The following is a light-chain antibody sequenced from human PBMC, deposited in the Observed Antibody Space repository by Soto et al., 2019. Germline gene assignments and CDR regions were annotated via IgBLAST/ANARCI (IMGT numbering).Light chain of an antibody. V-gene: IGLV2-8*01. CDR1: SSDVGGYNY. J-gene: IGLJ3*02. CDR3: SSYAGGNNLV. CDR2: DVS. Sequence: QSALTQPPSASGSPGQSVTISCTGTSSDVGGYNYVSWYQHQPGKAPKLMIYDVSGRPSGVPDRFSGSKSGNTASLTVSGLQAEDEDDYYCSSYAGGNNLVFGGGTKLTVL.